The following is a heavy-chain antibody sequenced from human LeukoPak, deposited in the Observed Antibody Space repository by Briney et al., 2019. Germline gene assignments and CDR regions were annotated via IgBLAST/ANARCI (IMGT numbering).Heavy chain of an antibody. CDR2: IYTSGST. Sequence: PSETLSLTCTVSGGSISSGSYYWSWNRQPAGKGLEWIGRIYTSGSTNYNPSLKSRVTISVGTSKNQFSLKLSSVTAADTAVYYCARGIGAAGRDAFDIWGQGTMVTVSS. J-gene: IGHJ3*02. V-gene: IGHV4-61*02. D-gene: IGHD6-13*01. CDR3: ARGIGAAGRDAFDI. CDR1: GGSISSGSYY.